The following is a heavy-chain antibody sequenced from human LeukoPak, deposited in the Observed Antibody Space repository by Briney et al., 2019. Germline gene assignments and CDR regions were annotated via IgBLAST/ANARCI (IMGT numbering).Heavy chain of an antibody. V-gene: IGHV5-51*01. CDR3: ARQVLRYFDHQTYGMDV. CDR1: GYSFTSYW. J-gene: IGHJ6*02. CDR2: IYPGDSDT. Sequence: GESLKISCKGSGYSFTSYWIGWVRQMLGKGLEWMGIIYPGDSDTRYSPSFQGQVTISADKSISTAYLQWSSLKASDTAMYYCARQVLRYFDHQTYGMDVWGQGTTVTVSS. D-gene: IGHD3-9*01.